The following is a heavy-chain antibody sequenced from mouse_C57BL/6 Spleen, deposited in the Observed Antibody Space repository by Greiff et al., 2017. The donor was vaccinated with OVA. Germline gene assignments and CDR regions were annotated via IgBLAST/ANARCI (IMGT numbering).Heavy chain of an antibody. CDR2: IDPENGDT. J-gene: IGHJ3*01. CDR3: TRYDYAFAY. CDR1: GFNIKDDY. Sequence: VQLQQSGAELVRPGASVKLSCTASGFNIKDDYMPWVKQRPEQGLEWIGWIDPENGDTEYASKFQGKATITADTSSNTAYLQLSSLTSEDTAVDYCTRYDYAFAYWGQGTLVTVSA. V-gene: IGHV14-4*01. D-gene: IGHD2-4*01.